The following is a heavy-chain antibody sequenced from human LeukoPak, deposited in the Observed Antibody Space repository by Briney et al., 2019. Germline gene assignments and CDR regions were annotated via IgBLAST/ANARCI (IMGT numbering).Heavy chain of an antibody. CDR1: GFTFDDYA. Sequence: GGSLRLSCAASGFTFDDYAMPWVRHAPGKGLDGVSGISWNSGSIGYADSVKGRFPISRDNAKNSLYLQMNSLRAEHMALYYCARGRDGYNGSGDYWGQGSLVTVSS. D-gene: IGHD5-24*01. CDR3: ARGRDGYNGSGDY. J-gene: IGHJ4*02. V-gene: IGHV3-9*03. CDR2: ISWNSGSI.